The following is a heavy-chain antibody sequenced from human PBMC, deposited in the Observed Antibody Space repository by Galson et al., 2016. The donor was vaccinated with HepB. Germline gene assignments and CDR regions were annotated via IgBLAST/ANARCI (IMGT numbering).Heavy chain of an antibody. V-gene: IGHV1-46*01. Sequence: SVKVSCKAAGNTFTSYYMHWVRQAPGQGLEWMGIINPSGGRARYAQKFQGRVNMTRDTSSSTIYMELSGLRSEDTAAYYCARVARRDSSGVVWGQGTTVTVS. J-gene: IGHJ6*02. D-gene: IGHD3-22*01. CDR1: GNTFTSYY. CDR3: ARVARRDSSGVV. CDR2: INPSGGRA.